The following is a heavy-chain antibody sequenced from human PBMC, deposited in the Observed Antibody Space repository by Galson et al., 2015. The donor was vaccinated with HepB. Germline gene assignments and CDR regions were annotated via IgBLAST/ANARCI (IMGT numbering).Heavy chain of an antibody. D-gene: IGHD6-13*01. V-gene: IGHV4-34*01. CDR1: GGSFSGYY. CDR2: INHSGST. J-gene: IGHJ4*02. CDR3: ARIGRHRPQQLAYNDY. Sequence: ETLSLTCAVYGGSFSGYYWSWIRQPPGKGLEWIGEINHSGSTNYNPSLKSRVTISVDTSKNQFSLRLSSVTAADTAVYYCARIGRHRPQQLAYNDYWGQGTLVTVSS.